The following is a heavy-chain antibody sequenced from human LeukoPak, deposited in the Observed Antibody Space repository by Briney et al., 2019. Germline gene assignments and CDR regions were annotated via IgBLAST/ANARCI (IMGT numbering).Heavy chain of an antibody. D-gene: IGHD1-26*01. Sequence: SETLSLTCAVYGGSFSGYHWSWIRQPPGKGLEWIGEIDRYGSTNYIPSLKSRVTISVDTSKNQFSLKLSSVTAADTAVYYCARQNGGATTFYYYYYYMDVWGKGATVTISS. CDR2: IDRYGST. CDR1: GGSFSGYH. J-gene: IGHJ6*03. V-gene: IGHV4-34*01. CDR3: ARQNGGATTFYYYYYYMDV.